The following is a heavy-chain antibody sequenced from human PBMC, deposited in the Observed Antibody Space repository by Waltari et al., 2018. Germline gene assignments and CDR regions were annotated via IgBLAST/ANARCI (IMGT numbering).Heavy chain of an antibody. V-gene: IGHV4-4*07. CDR3: ARDSNWYYDYVWGSTTTWCWFDP. J-gene: IGHJ5*02. D-gene: IGHD3-16*01. Sequence: QVQLQESGPGLVKPSETLSLTCTVSGGSISSYYWSWIRQPAGKGLEWIGRIYTSGSTNYNPSLKSRVTISVDKSKNQFSLKLSSVTAADTAVYYCARDSNWYYDYVWGSTTTWCWFDPWGQGTLVTVSS. CDR2: IYTSGST. CDR1: GGSISSYY.